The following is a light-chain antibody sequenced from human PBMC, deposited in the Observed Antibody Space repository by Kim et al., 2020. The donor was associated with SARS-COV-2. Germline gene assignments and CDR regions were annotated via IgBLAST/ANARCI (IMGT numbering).Light chain of an antibody. J-gene: IGLJ2*01. CDR2: RNN. V-gene: IGLV10-54*01. Sequence: QTATFTCSGDSNNVGNQGVAWLQQHQGHPPKLLSYRNNNRPSGISERFSASRSGNTASLTISGLLPEDEADYYCSAWDNILTAVVFGGGTQLTVL. CDR3: SAWDNILTAVV. CDR1: SNNVGNQG.